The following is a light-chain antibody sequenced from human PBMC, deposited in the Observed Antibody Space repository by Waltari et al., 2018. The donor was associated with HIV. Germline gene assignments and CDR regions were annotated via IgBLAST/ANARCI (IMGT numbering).Light chain of an antibody. V-gene: IGLV3-19*01. CDR2: GKN. CDR3: NSRDSSGNHHV. CDR1: SLRSYY. J-gene: IGLJ1*01. Sequence: SSELTQDPAVSVALGQTVRITCQGDSLRSYYASWYQQKAGQAPVLVIYGKNNRPSGIPYRFSGSSSGNTASLTITGAQAEDEADYYCNSRDSSGNHHVFGTGTKVTVL.